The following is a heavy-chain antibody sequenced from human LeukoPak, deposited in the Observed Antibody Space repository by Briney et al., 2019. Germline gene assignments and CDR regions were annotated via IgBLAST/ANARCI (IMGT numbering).Heavy chain of an antibody. J-gene: IGHJ4*01. CDR3: LKDADY. CDR2: INSDVSST. V-gene: IGHV3-74*01. CDR1: GFTFSISG. Sequence: GGSLRLSCAASGFTFSISGMHWVRQAPGKGLVWVSLINSDVSSTWYADSVKGRFTISRDNAKDTVYLQMDSLRAEDTAVYYCLKDADYWGHGTRVTVSS.